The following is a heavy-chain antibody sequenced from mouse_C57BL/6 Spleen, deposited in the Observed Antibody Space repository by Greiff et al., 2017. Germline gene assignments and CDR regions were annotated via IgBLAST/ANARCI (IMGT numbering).Heavy chain of an antibody. CDR3: ARGNYGNYEGDD. CDR1: GFTFSDYG. J-gene: IGHJ2*01. D-gene: IGHD2-1*01. V-gene: IGHV5-17*01. CDR2: IRSGSSTI. Sequence: EVKVVESGGGLVKPGGSLKLSCAASGFTFSDYGMHWVRQAPEKGLAWVAYIRSGSSTIYYAGTVQGRFTISRDNAKNTLFLQMTSLRSEDTAMYYCARGNYGNYEGDDWGTGTTLTVSS.